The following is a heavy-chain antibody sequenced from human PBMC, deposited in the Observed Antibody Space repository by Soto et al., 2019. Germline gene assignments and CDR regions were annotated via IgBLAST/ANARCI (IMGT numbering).Heavy chain of an antibody. CDR2: ISAYNGNT. D-gene: IGHD6-19*01. V-gene: IGHV1-18*01. J-gene: IGHJ4*02. CDR1: GYTFTSYG. CDR3: ARPLSEQWLESGPFDY. Sequence: ASGKVSCKASGYTFTSYGISWVRQAPGQGLEWMGWISAYNGNTNYAQKLQGRVTMTTDTSTSTAYMELRSLRSDDTAVYYCARPLSEQWLESGPFDYWGQGTLVTVSS.